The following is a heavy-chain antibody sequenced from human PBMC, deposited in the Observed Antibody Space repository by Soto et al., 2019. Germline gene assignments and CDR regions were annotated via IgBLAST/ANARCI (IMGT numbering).Heavy chain of an antibody. CDR1: GFIFDDFA. Sequence: EAQLVESGGGFVQPGRSLRLSCAGSGFIFDDFAIHWVRQAPGKGLEWVSGISWNSDRIGYADSVKGRFTNSRDNAKNALYLQMNSLRVEDTALYYCTKVGGLYDFWSGPLHFDLWGQGTLVTVSS. D-gene: IGHD3-3*01. J-gene: IGHJ4*02. CDR3: TKVGGLYDFWSGPLHFDL. CDR2: ISWNSDRI. V-gene: IGHV3-9*01.